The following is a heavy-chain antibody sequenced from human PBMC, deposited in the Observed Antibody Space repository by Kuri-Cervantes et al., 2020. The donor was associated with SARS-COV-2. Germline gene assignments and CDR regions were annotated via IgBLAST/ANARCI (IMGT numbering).Heavy chain of an antibody. CDR1: GFTFSSYG. CDR2: ISYDGSNK. Sequence: GESLKISCAASGFTFSSYGMHWVRQAPGKGLEWVAVISYDGSNKYYADSVKGRFTISRDNSKNTLYLQMNSLRAEDTALYHCARVESPLNWGTYFDYWGQGTLVTVSS. D-gene: IGHD7-27*01. J-gene: IGHJ4*02. V-gene: IGHV3-30*03. CDR3: ARVESPLNWGTYFDY.